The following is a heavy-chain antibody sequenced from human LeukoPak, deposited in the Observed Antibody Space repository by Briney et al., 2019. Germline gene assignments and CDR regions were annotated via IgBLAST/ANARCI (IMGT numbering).Heavy chain of an antibody. J-gene: IGHJ4*02. CDR3: ARAPRGYYDSSGYYRTLDY. CDR1: GGTFSSYA. Sequence: GASVKVSCKASGGTFSSYAISWVRQATGQGLEWMGWMNPNSGNTGYAQKFQGRVTITRNTSISTAYMELSSLRSEDTAVYYCARAPRGYYDSSGYYRTLDYWGQGTLVTVSS. CDR2: MNPNSGNT. V-gene: IGHV1-8*03. D-gene: IGHD3-22*01.